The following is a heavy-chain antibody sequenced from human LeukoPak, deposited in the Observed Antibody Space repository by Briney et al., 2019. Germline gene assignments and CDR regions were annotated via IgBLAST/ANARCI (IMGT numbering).Heavy chain of an antibody. J-gene: IGHJ3*02. V-gene: IGHV1-8*01. CDR3: ARVWQGLCPTLGGRVGAFDI. CDR2: MNPNSGNT. CDR1: GYTFTSYD. D-gene: IGHD3-16*01. Sequence: ASVKVSCKASGYTFTSYDINWVRQATGQGLEWMGWMNPNSGNTGYAQKFQGRVTMTRNTSISTAYMELSSLRSEDTAVYYCARVWQGLCPTLGGRVGAFDIWGQGTMVTVSS.